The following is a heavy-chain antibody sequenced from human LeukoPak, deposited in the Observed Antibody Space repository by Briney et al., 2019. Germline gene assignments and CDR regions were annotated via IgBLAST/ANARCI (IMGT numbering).Heavy chain of an antibody. V-gene: IGHV1-2*06. CDR3: ARAGGPTVTKYYFDY. CDR2: INPNSGST. Sequence: ASVKVSCKASGYTFTGYYMHWVRQAPGQGLEWMGRINPNSGSTNYAQKFQGRVTMTRDTSISSAYMVLSRLRSDDTAVYYCARAGGPTVTKYYFDYWGQGTLVTVSS. CDR1: GYTFTGYY. D-gene: IGHD4-17*01. J-gene: IGHJ4*02.